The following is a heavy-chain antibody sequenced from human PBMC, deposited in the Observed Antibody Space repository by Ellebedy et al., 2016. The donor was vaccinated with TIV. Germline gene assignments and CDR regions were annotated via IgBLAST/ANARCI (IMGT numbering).Heavy chain of an antibody. V-gene: IGHV3-13*01. Sequence: GESLKISCAASGFTFSSHDMHWVRQPTGKGLEWVSGITSAGDTYYLGSVKGRFIISRDSAKNSLYPQMNSLRAEDTAVYYCARATSGFDYWGQGALATVSS. CDR3: ARATSGFDY. CDR2: ITSAGDT. J-gene: IGHJ4*02. CDR1: GFTFSSHD. D-gene: IGHD5-24*01.